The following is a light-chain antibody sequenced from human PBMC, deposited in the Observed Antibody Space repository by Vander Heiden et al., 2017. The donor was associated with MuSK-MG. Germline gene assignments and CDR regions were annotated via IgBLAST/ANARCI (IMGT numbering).Light chain of an antibody. J-gene: IGLJ2*01. CDR3: TYRDSSSNQSV. V-gene: IGLV3-19*01. Sequence: SSELTQDPAVSVALGQTVRITCLGDSLRGYYASWFQQKPGQAPLLVIYDKYKRPSAIPDRFSGSSAGNTASLTINGAQAEDEAEDYCTYRDSSSNQSVFAGGTKMTVL. CDR2: DKY. CDR1: SLRGYY.